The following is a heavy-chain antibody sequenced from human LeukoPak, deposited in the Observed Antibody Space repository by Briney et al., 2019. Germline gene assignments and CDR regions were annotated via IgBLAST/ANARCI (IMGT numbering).Heavy chain of an antibody. CDR2: IYFSGGDT. CDR1: GFTFSNYA. D-gene: IGHD4-17*01. CDR3: AKVRVVGDYNWFFDL. Sequence: PGGSLRLSRAASGFTFSNYAMSWVRQAPGKGLEWVSTIYFSGGDTYSADSVKGRFTISRDNAKNTLYLQMNSLRAEDTAIYHCAKVRVVGDYNWFFDLWGRGTQVTVSS. V-gene: IGHV3-23*01. J-gene: IGHJ2*01.